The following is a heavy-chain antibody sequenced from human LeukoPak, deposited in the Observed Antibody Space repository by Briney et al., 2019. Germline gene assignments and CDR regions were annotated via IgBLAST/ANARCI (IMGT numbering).Heavy chain of an antibody. D-gene: IGHD6-6*01. V-gene: IGHV3-74*01. J-gene: IGHJ4*02. CDR3: ARGPNSNWSGLDF. Sequence: GGSLRLSCTASGFSFSGHWMHWARQLPRKGLVWVSRISPTGSTTSYADSVKGRFTVSRDNAKNTLYLQVNNLRAEDTAVYYCARGPNSNWSGLDFWGQGTLPTVSS. CDR1: GFSFSGHW. CDR2: ISPTGSTT.